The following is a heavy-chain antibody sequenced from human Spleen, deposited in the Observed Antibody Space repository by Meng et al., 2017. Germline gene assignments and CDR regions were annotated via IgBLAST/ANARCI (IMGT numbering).Heavy chain of an antibody. Sequence: SETLSLTCAVTGYAISSGYYWDWIRQPPGKGLEWIGSIYQSGSTHYNPSLESRVTISVDMSKNRFSLKLSSVTAADTAVYYCARDGFGYGSGSYYPYYFDYWGQGTLVTVSS. CDR3: ARDGFGYGSGSYYPYYFDY. D-gene: IGHD3-10*01. CDR1: GYAISSGYY. V-gene: IGHV4-38-2*02. J-gene: IGHJ4*02. CDR2: IYQSGST.